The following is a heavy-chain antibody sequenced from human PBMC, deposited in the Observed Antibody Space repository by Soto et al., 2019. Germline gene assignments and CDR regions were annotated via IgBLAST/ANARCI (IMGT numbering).Heavy chain of an antibody. CDR1: GFTFSSYA. Sequence: PGGSLRLSCAASGFTFSSYAMSWVRQAPGKGLEWVSAISGSGGSTYYADSVKGRFTISRDNSKNTLYLQMNSLRAEDTAVYYCAAIRGVVAATLDDAFDIWGQGTMVTVSS. CDR2: ISGSGGST. J-gene: IGHJ3*02. V-gene: IGHV3-23*01. D-gene: IGHD2-15*01. CDR3: AAIRGVVAATLDDAFDI.